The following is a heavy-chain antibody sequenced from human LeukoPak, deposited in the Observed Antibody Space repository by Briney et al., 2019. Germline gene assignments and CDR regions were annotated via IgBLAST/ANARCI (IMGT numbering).Heavy chain of an antibody. J-gene: IGHJ4*02. Sequence: SETLSLTCAIYGGSFGGYYWSWIRQPPGKGLEWIVEINHSGSTNYNPSLKSRVTISVDTSKNHFSLKLSSVTAADTAVYYCAGPGAGDLDYWGQGTLVTVSS. CDR1: GGSFGGYY. V-gene: IGHV4-34*01. CDR3: AGPGAGDLDY. D-gene: IGHD3-10*01. CDR2: INHSGST.